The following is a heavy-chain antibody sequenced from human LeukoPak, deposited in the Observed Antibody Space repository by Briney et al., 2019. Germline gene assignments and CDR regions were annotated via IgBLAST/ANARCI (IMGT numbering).Heavy chain of an antibody. Sequence: PGGSLRLSCAASGFTFDTYAMTWVRQAPGKGLEWVSSISSGGTYIYYVESVRGRSTISRDNTKNFLYLQLSTLRVEDTAVYYCASDRPTGRSRGVVVQWGQGTLVTVSS. CDR2: ISSGGTYI. CDR3: ASDRPTGRSRGVVVQ. J-gene: IGHJ4*02. D-gene: IGHD2-15*01. V-gene: IGHV3-21*01. CDR1: GFTFDTYA.